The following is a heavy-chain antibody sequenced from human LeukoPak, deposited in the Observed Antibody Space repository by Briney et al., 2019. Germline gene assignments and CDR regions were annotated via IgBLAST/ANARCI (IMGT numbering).Heavy chain of an antibody. CDR3: ARLTAAYYYDSSGAN. D-gene: IGHD3-22*01. CDR2: INHSGST. Sequence: SETLSLTCAVYGGSFSGYYWSWIRQPPGKGLEWIGEINHSGSTNYNPSLKSRVTISVDTSKNQFSLKLSSVTAADTAVYYCARLTAAYYYDSSGANWGQGTLVTVSS. J-gene: IGHJ4*02. CDR1: GGSFSGYY. V-gene: IGHV4-34*01.